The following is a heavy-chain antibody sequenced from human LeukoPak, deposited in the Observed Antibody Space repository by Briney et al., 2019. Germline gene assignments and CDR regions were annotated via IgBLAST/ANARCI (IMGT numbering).Heavy chain of an antibody. Sequence: SGTLSLTCAVSGDSISTNHWWSWVRQPPGKGLEWIGEVYHSGSTNYNPSLKSRVTISVDKSKSLFSLKLTSVTAADTAMYYCASAQWDYWGQGTLITVSS. D-gene: IGHD2-8*01. CDR2: VYHSGST. J-gene: IGHJ4*02. V-gene: IGHV4-4*02. CDR1: GDSISTNHW. CDR3: ASAQWDY.